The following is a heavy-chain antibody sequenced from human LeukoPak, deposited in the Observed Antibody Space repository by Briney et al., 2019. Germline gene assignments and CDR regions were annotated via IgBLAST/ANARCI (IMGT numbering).Heavy chain of an antibody. CDR2: IYPGDSDT. CDR1: GYSFTSYW. D-gene: IGHD5-12*01. CDR3: ARLSIVATMIEGFDY. Sequence: GESLKISCKGSGYSFTSYWIGWVRQMPGKGLEWMGIIYPGDSDTRYSPSFQGQVTISADKSISTAYLQWSSLKASDTAMYYCARLSIVATMIEGFDYWGQGTLVTVSS. V-gene: IGHV5-51*01. J-gene: IGHJ4*02.